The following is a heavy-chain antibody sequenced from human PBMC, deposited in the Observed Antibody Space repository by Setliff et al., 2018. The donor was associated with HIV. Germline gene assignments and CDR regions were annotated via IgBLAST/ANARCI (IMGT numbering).Heavy chain of an antibody. CDR2: ISAYNGNT. V-gene: IGHV1-18*01. Sequence: ASVKVSCKASGYTFTNYGLSWVRQAPGQGLEWMGWISAYNGNTNYAQKLQDRVTMATDTSTSAAYMELRSLRSDDSAMYYCVRVGRGGYYYDAFDFWGQGTMVTVSS. J-gene: IGHJ3*01. D-gene: IGHD3-3*01. CDR1: GYTFTNYG. CDR3: VRVGRGGYYYDAFDF.